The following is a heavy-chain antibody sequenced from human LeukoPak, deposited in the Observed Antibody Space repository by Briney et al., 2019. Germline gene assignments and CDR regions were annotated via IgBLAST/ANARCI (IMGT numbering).Heavy chain of an antibody. J-gene: IGHJ4*02. CDR2: IWYDGSNK. V-gene: IGHV3-33*01. Sequence: GGSLRLSCAASGFTFSSYGMHWVRQAPGKGLEWVAVIWYDGSNKYYADSVKGRFTISRDNAKNTLYLQMNSLRAEDTAAYYCAREGSGWYAVDYWGQGTLVTVSS. D-gene: IGHD6-19*01. CDR3: AREGSGWYAVDY. CDR1: GFTFSSYG.